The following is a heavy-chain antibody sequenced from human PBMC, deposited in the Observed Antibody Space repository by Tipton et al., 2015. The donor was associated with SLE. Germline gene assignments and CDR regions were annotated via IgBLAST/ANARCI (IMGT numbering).Heavy chain of an antibody. CDR1: GFTFSSYE. CDR3: ARDRVAALKLLYYGMDV. D-gene: IGHD5-24*01. CDR2: IISSGSTI. V-gene: IGHV3-48*03. J-gene: IGHJ6*02. Sequence: SLRLSCAASGFTFSSYEMNWVRQAPGKGLEWVSYIISSGSTIYYADSVKGRFTISRDNAKNSLYLQMNSLRAEDTAVYYCARDRVAALKLLYYGMDVWGQGTTVTVSS.